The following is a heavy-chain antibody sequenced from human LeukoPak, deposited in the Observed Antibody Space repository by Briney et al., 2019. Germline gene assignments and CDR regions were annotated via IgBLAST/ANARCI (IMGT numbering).Heavy chain of an antibody. J-gene: IGHJ3*02. Sequence: GGSLRLSCAASGFTFSSYWMSWVRQAPGKGLEGVANIKQDGSEKYYVDSVKGRFTISRDNAKNSLYLQMNSLRAEDTAVYYCARAVSTVVTPDDAFDIWGQGTMVTVSS. CDR2: IKQDGSEK. CDR1: GFTFSSYW. D-gene: IGHD4-23*01. CDR3: ARAVSTVVTPDDAFDI. V-gene: IGHV3-7*01.